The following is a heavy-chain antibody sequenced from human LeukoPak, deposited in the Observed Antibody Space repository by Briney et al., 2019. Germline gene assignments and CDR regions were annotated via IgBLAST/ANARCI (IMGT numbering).Heavy chain of an antibody. V-gene: IGHV1-69*04. Sequence: SVKVSCKASGGTFSSYAISWVRQAPGQGLEWMGRIIPILGIANCAQKFQGRVTITADKSTSTAYMELSSLRSEDTAVYYCASARQGAYCGGDCYRFDYWGQGTLVTVSS. CDR3: ASARQGAYCGGDCYRFDY. CDR2: IIPILGIA. D-gene: IGHD2-21*02. CDR1: GGTFSSYA. J-gene: IGHJ4*02.